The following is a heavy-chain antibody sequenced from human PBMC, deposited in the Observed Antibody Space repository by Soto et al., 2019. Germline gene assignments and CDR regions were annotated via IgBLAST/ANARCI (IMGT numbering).Heavy chain of an antibody. CDR1: GGTFSSYA. CDR3: ARDATVTTDYYYYYGMDV. CDR2: IIPIFGTA. Sequence: QVLLVQSGAEVKKPGSSVKVSCKASGGTFSSYAISWVRQAPGQGLEWMGGIIPIFGTANYAQKFQGRVTIAANESTSTAYMELRSLRSEDTAMYYCARDATVTTDYYYYYGMDVWGQGTTVTVSS. D-gene: IGHD4-17*01. V-gene: IGHV1-69*12. J-gene: IGHJ6*02.